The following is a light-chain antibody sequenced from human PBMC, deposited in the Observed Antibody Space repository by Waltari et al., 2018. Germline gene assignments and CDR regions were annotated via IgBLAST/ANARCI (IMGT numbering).Light chain of an antibody. CDR2: EGD. CDR1: SSSIGDSNV. V-gene: IGLV2-23*01. Sequence: QSALTQPASVSGSPGQSITISCTGASSSIGDSNVVSWYQQHPGKAPKLMIYEGDKRPAGVANRFSGSKSGNMASRTISGLQAEDEADYYCCSYATSSPWVFGGGTKVTVL. J-gene: IGLJ3*02. CDR3: CSYATSSPWV.